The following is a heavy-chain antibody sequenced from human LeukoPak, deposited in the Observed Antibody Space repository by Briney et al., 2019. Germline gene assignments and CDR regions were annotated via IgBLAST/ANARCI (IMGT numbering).Heavy chain of an antibody. Sequence: SETLSLTCTVSGGSISSSSYYWGWIRQPPGKGLEWIGSIYHSGSTYYNPSLKSRVTISVDTSKNQFSLKLSSVTAADTAVYYCASSNYYGSGSLFDYWGQGTLVTVSS. D-gene: IGHD3-10*01. CDR2: IYHSGST. J-gene: IGHJ4*02. V-gene: IGHV4-39*07. CDR1: GGSISSSSYY. CDR3: ASSNYYGSGSLFDY.